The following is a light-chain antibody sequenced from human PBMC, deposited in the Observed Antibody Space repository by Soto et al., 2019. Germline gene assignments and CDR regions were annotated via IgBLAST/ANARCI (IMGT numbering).Light chain of an antibody. Sequence: QSALTQPPSVSGSPGQSVTISCTGTSSDVGSYNRLSWYQQPPGTAPKLIMYEVNTRPSGVPDRFSGSKSGSTAALTISGLQAEDESDYYGRLYISGRTYVFCTGTKFTVL. CDR2: EVN. CDR1: SSDVGSYNR. CDR3: RLYISGRTYV. V-gene: IGLV2-18*01. J-gene: IGLJ1*01.